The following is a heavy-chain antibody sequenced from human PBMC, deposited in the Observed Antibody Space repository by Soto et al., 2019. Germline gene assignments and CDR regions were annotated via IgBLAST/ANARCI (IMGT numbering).Heavy chain of an antibody. CDR2: ISAYNGNT. V-gene: IGHV1-18*04. CDR1: GYTFTSYG. D-gene: IGHD3-22*01. CDR3: ARGYYDSSGYYSGF. Sequence: ASVKVSCKASGYTFTSYGFSWVRQAPGQGLEWMGWISAYNGNTNYAQKFQGRVTVTTDTSTNTAYMELRSLRSDDTAVYYCARGYYDSSGYYSGFWGQGTLVTVSS. J-gene: IGHJ4*02.